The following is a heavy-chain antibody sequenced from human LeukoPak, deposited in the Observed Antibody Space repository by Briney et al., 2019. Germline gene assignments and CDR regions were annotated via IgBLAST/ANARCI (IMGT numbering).Heavy chain of an antibody. CDR1: GFTFSSYA. Sequence: GGSLRLSCAASGFTFSSYAMSWVRQAPGKGLEWVSVISGSGGSTYYADSVKGRFTISRDNSKNTLYLQMNSLRAEDTAVYYCARTYYYDSSGYPPGIHWGQGTLVTVSS. D-gene: IGHD3-22*01. CDR3: ARTYYYDSSGYPPGIH. J-gene: IGHJ4*02. V-gene: IGHV3-23*01. CDR2: ISGSGGST.